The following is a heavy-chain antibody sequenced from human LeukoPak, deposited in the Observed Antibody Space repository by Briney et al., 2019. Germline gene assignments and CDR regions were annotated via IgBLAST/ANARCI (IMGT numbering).Heavy chain of an antibody. Sequence: ASVKVSCKASGYTFTSYDFNWVRQAPGQGLEWMGGIIPIFGTANYAQKFQGRVTITADESTSTAYMELSSLRSEDTAVYYCARGTAMAISNWFDPWGQGTLVTVSS. D-gene: IGHD5-18*01. CDR2: IIPIFGTA. J-gene: IGHJ5*02. V-gene: IGHV1-69*13. CDR3: ARGTAMAISNWFDP. CDR1: GYTFTSYD.